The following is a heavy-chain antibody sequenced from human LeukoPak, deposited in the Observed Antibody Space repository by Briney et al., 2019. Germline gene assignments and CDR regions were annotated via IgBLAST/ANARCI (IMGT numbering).Heavy chain of an antibody. CDR2: MKQDGSEE. CDR3: ARDLEKTLGVGNAFDI. D-gene: IGHD1-1*01. CDR1: GFTFNDYW. J-gene: IGHJ3*02. V-gene: IGHV3-7*01. Sequence: GGSLRLSCAASGFTFNDYWMAWVRQAPGKGLEWVANMKQDGSEEYYVDSIKGRFTISRDNAKNSLYLQMNSLRAEDTAVYYCARDLEKTLGVGNAFDIWGQGTMVTVSS.